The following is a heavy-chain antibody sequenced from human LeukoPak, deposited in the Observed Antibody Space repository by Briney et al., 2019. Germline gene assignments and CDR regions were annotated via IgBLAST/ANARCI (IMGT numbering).Heavy chain of an antibody. V-gene: IGHV4-61*02. CDR2: IYTSGST. CDR3: ARDTSFSYYYMDV. Sequence: SETLSLTCTVSGGSISSGSYYWSWIRQPAGKGLEWIGRIYTSGSTNYNPSLKSRVTISVDTSKNQFSLKLSSVTAADTAVYYCARDTSFSYYYMDVWGKGTTVTVSS. D-gene: IGHD3-16*01. CDR1: GGSISSGSYY. J-gene: IGHJ6*03.